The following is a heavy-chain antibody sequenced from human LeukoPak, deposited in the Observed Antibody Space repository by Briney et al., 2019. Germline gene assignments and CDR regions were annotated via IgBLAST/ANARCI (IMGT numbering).Heavy chain of an antibody. Sequence: GGSLRLSCAASGFTFNDFSINWVRQALGKGLEWISYISGRGGTINYADSVKGRFTISRDNAKNSLFLQMNNLRAEDAAVYYCARDRVVDTAKIGKFYNYHMDVWGKETTVTVSS. CDR2: ISGRGGTI. CDR3: ARDRVVDTAKIGKFYNYHMDV. J-gene: IGHJ6*03. CDR1: GFTFNDFS. V-gene: IGHV3-48*04. D-gene: IGHD5-18*01.